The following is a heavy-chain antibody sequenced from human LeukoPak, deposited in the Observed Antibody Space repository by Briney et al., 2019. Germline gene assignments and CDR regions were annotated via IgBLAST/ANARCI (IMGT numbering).Heavy chain of an antibody. V-gene: IGHV1-69*05. CDR2: IIPIFGTA. J-gene: IGHJ5*02. Sequence: SVKVSCKASGGTFSSYAISWVRQAPGQGLEWMGGIIPIFGTANYAQKLQGRVTMTTDTSTSTAYMELRSLRSDDTAVYYCARGGWKLLFDPWGQGTLVTVSS. D-gene: IGHD2-15*01. CDR3: ARGGWKLLFDP. CDR1: GGTFSSYA.